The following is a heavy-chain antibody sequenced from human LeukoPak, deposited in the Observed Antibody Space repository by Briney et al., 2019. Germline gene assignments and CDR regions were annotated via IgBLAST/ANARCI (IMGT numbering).Heavy chain of an antibody. CDR3: ARDPVVVPAAKTYYYYYMDV. CDR2: IYTSGST. J-gene: IGHJ6*03. Sequence: SQSLSLTCTVAGGSISSGSYYWSWIRQPAGKGLEWIGRIYTSGSTNYNPSLKSRVTISVDTSKNQFSLKLSSVIAADTAVYYCARDPVVVPAAKTYYYYYMDVWGKGTTVTVS. D-gene: IGHD2-2*01. CDR1: GGSISSGSYY. V-gene: IGHV4-61*02.